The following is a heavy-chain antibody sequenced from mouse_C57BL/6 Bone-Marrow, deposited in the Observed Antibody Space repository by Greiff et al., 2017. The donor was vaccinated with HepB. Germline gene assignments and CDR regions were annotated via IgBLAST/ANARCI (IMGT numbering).Heavy chain of an antibody. D-gene: IGHD1-1*01. Sequence: QVQLKQPGAELVMPGASVKLSCKASGYTFTSYWMHWVQQSPGQGLEWIGDINPSDSYTNYNHKFKGQSTLTVDKSYSTAYMQLSSLTSEDSAVYYCARTTAVVSDWYFDVWGTGTTVTVSS. CDR1: GYTFTSYW. V-gene: IGHV1-69*01. CDR2: INPSDSYT. CDR3: ARTTAVVSDWYFDV. J-gene: IGHJ1*03.